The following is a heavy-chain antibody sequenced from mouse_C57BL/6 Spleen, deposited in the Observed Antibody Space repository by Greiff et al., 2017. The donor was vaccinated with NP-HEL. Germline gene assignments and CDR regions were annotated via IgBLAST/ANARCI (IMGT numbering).Heavy chain of an antibody. J-gene: IGHJ4*01. CDR1: GYTFTSYW. CDR3: AREGTVEGAMDY. CDR2: IYPGSGST. Sequence: QVQLQQSGAELVKPGASVKMSCKASGYTFTSYWITWVKQRPGQGLEWIGDIYPGSGSTNYNEKFKGKVTLTVDTSSSTAYMQLSSLTSEDSAVYYCAREGTVEGAMDYWGQGTSVTVSS. V-gene: IGHV1-55*01. D-gene: IGHD1-1*01.